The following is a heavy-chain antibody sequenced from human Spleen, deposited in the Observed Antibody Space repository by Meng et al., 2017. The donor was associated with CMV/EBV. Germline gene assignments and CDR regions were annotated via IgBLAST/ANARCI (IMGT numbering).Heavy chain of an antibody. D-gene: IGHD3-10*01. Sequence: TGYYLPWVRPAPGQGLEWLGWINPNTGGTNYAQKFQGRVTMTRDTSISTAYMELSRLRSDDTAVYYCARDASIRVTMVRGVIGWFDPWGQGTLVTVSS. J-gene: IGHJ5*02. CDR1: TGYY. V-gene: IGHV1-2*02. CDR2: INPNTGGT. CDR3: ARDASIRVTMVRGVIGWFDP.